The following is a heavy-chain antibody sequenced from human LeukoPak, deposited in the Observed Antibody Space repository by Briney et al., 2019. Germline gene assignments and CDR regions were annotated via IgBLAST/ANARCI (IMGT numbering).Heavy chain of an antibody. Sequence: GGSLRLSCAASGFTFSTYTMYWVRHPPGKRLEWVSIIGSSGGGIHYADSVKGRLTISRDNSKNALYLQMNSLRVEDPAVYYCAIDPNWGTHSWGQGVLVTVSS. CDR3: AIDPNWGTHS. J-gene: IGHJ4*02. V-gene: IGHV3-23*01. D-gene: IGHD7-27*01. CDR2: IGSSGGGI. CDR1: GFTFSTYT.